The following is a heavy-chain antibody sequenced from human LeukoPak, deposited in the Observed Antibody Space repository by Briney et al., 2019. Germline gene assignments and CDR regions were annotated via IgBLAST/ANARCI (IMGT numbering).Heavy chain of an antibody. CDR1: GYTFTGYY. J-gene: IGHJ6*03. Sequence: ASVKVSCKASGYTFTGYYMHWVRQAPGQGLEWMGWINPNSGGTNYAQKFQGRVTMTRDTSISTAYMELSRLRSDDTAVYCCARRASRGDYYMDVWGKGTTVTVSS. V-gene: IGHV1-2*02. CDR3: ARRASRGDYYMDV. CDR2: INPNSGGT. D-gene: IGHD6-13*01.